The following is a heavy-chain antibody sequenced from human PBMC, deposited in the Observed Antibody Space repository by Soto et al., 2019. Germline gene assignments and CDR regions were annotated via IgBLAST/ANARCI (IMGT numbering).Heavy chain of an antibody. Sequence: PSETLSLTCTVSGGSISSGGYYWSWIRQHPGKGLEWIGYTYYSGSTYYNPSLKSRVTISVDTSKNQFSLKLSSVTAADTAVYYCARAKVRYGDYNYYYGMDVWGQGTTVTVSS. J-gene: IGHJ6*02. CDR1: GGSISSGGYY. CDR2: TYYSGST. CDR3: ARAKVRYGDYNYYYGMDV. D-gene: IGHD4-17*01. V-gene: IGHV4-31*03.